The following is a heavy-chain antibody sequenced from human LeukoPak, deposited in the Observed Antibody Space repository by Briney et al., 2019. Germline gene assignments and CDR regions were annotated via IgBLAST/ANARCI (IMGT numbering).Heavy chain of an antibody. CDR3: TRGMLRQPPDY. D-gene: IGHD3-10*02. CDR2: ISDDETYK. J-gene: IGHJ4*02. CDR1: GFTFSDYY. Sequence: GGSLRLSCAASGFTFSDYYISWIRQAPGKALEGVTAISDDETYKFYADSVKGRFTISRDNSKNTLYLQMNSLRVEDTAIYYCTRGMLRQPPDYWGQGMLVTVSS. V-gene: IGHV3-30*03.